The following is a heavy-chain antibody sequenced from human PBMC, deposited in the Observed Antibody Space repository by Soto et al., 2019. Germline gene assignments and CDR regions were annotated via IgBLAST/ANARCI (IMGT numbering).Heavy chain of an antibody. J-gene: IGHJ5*02. CDR3: SRATLAAGYSSGWYLDH. V-gene: IGHV3-30-3*01. CDR2: ISYDGSNE. Sequence: QVQLVESGGGVVQPGRSLRLSCAASGFTFSNYAMHWVRQAPGKGLEWVAVISYDGSNEYYADSVKGRFTISRDNSKNTLYLQMNSLRGEDTAVFYCSRATLAAGYSSGWYLDHWGQGTLVTVSS. CDR1: GFTFSNYA. D-gene: IGHD6-19*01.